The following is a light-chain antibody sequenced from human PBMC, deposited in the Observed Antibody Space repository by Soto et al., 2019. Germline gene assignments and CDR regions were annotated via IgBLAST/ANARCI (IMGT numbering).Light chain of an antibody. J-gene: IGLJ1*01. Sequence: QSALTQPPSVSGAPGQRVTISCTGSSSNIGAGYDVHWYQQLPGTAPKLLIYDNNNRPSGVPDRFSGSKSATSASLAITGLQAEDEADYYCQSYDSSLSGYVFGTGTKLTVL. CDR3: QSYDSSLSGYV. V-gene: IGLV1-40*01. CDR2: DNN. CDR1: SSNIGAGYD.